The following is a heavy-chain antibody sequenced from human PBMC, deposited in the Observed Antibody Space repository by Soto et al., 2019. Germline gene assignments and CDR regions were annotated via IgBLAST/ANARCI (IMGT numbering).Heavy chain of an antibody. D-gene: IGHD6-19*01. J-gene: IGHJ6*02. Sequence: PGGSLRLSCAASGFTFSSYAMHWVRQAPGKGLEWVAVISYDGSNKYYADSVKGRFTISRDNSKNTLYLQMNSLRAEDTAVYYCAGQLYSSGWYYYYYYGMDVWGQGTTVTVSS. V-gene: IGHV3-30-3*01. CDR3: AGQLYSSGWYYYYYYGMDV. CDR2: ISYDGSNK. CDR1: GFTFSSYA.